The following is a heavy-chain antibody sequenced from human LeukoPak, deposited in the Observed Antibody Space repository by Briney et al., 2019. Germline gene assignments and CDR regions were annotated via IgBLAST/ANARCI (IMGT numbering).Heavy chain of an antibody. CDR1: GFTFNNYA. V-gene: IGHV3-23*01. J-gene: IGHJ4*02. D-gene: IGHD5-12*01. Sequence: GGSLRLSCAGSGFTFNNYAMSWVRQTPRKGLEWVSTISISGDGTYYADPVKGRFTMSRDNAKNSLYLQMNSLRAEDTAMYYCARGRYSGTTYYFDYWGQGTLVTVSS. CDR2: ISISGDGT. CDR3: ARGRYSGTTYYFDY.